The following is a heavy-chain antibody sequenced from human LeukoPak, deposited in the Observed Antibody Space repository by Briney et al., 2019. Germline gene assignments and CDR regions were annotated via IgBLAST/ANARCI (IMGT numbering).Heavy chain of an antibody. CDR3: ARDSLQWLVRQRYYYYGMDV. CDR2: ISYDGSNK. D-gene: IGHD6-19*01. CDR1: GFTFSSHA. V-gene: IGHV3-30-3*01. Sequence: GGSLRLSCAASGFTFSSHAMHWVRQAPGKGLEWVAVISYDGSNKYYADSVKGRFTISRDNSKNTLYLQMNSLRAEDTAVYYCARDSLQWLVRQRYYYYGMDVWGQGTTVTVSS. J-gene: IGHJ6*02.